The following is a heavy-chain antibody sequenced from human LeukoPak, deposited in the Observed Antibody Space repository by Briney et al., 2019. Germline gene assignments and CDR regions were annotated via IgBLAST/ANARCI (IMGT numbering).Heavy chain of an antibody. CDR1: GGSISSGDYY. J-gene: IGHJ1*01. Sequence: SQTLSLTCTVSGGSISSGDYYWSWIRQPPGKGLEYIGYIYYSGSTYYNPSLKSRITISVDTSKNQFSLKLSSVTAADTAVYYCARGPGYYYDSSGYYRNKYFQHWGQGTLVTVSS. D-gene: IGHD3-22*01. V-gene: IGHV4-30-4*01. CDR3: ARGPGYYYDSSGYYRNKYFQH. CDR2: IYYSGST.